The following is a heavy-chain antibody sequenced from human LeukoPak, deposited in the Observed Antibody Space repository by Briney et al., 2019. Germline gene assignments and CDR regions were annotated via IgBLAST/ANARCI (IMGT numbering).Heavy chain of an antibody. CDR1: GFIFSHYG. V-gene: IGHV3-33*05. CDR2: IQNDASTR. CDR3: ARELSQIVWGGLDY. D-gene: IGHD2-21*01. J-gene: IGHJ4*02. Sequence: GGSLRLSCTASGFIFSHYGMHWVRQAPGKGLEWVAVIQNDASTRDYVDSVKGRFTISRDNSENTVFLQMDSLRVEDTAVYYCARELSQIVWGGLDYGGQGTLVSVSS.